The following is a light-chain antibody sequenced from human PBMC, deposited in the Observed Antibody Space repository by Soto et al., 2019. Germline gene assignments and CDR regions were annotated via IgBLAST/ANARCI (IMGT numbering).Light chain of an antibody. Sequence: DIQMTESPSSLSASVGHRLTITCRASQSIRIYLNWYQQKPGKAPELLIFAASSLQSGVPSRFSGSGSGTEFTLTISSLQSEDFAVYYCQQYKTWPRTFGQGTKVDI. V-gene: IGKV1-39*01. CDR3: QQYKTWPRT. J-gene: IGKJ1*01. CDR2: AAS. CDR1: QSIRIY.